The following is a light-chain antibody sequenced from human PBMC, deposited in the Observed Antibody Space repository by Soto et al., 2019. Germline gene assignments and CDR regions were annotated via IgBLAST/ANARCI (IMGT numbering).Light chain of an antibody. CDR3: QRYNNWPLT. Sequence: EIVLTQSPATLSLSPGERATLSCRASQSVNIYLAWYQQKPGQAPRLLIYDTSTRATGVPARFSGSRSGTEFTLTINSLQSEDFAVYYCQRYNNWPLTFGGGTKVDNK. CDR2: DTS. CDR1: QSVNIY. V-gene: IGKV3-15*01. J-gene: IGKJ4*01.